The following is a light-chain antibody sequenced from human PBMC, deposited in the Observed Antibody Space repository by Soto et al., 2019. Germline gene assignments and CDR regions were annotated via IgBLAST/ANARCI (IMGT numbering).Light chain of an antibody. Sequence: PGESATLSCRANQVVSSSYLAWYQQKPGQAPRLLIYHASDRATGVPDRFSGSGSGTDFALTITRLEPEDFALFYCQQYGTLPFSFGQGTKLEIK. CDR2: HAS. CDR3: QQYGTLPFS. CDR1: QVVSSSY. V-gene: IGKV3-20*01. J-gene: IGKJ2*01.